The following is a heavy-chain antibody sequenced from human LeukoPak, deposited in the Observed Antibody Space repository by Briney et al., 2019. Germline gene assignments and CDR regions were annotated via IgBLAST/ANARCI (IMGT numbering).Heavy chain of an antibody. Sequence: SETLSLTCTVSGGSISGYYWSWIRQTPGQGLEWIGYIHYSGSTDYNPSLKRRVTISVDTSKNQFSLKLNSVTAADTAVYYCARHDEDCSSDYCFLLSFDSWSQGALVTVSP. J-gene: IGHJ4*02. V-gene: IGHV4-59*08. CDR1: GGSISGYY. CDR2: IHYSGST. CDR3: ARHDEDCSSDYCFLLSFDS. D-gene: IGHD2-2*01.